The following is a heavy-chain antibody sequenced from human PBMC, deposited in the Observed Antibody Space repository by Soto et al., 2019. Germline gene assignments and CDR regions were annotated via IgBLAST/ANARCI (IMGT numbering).Heavy chain of an antibody. J-gene: IGHJ3*01. CDR3: AKTRLYDNNDYHRDGFDV. Sequence: EVRLVESGGDLVQPGGSLRLSCAASGYTFWTYSMSWVRQAPRKGLEWVSGISGSGTATYYTDSVKGRFTVSRDNSKDTLFLQMNTLRVEDTAVYYCAKTRLYDNNDYHRDGFDVWGPGTVVTVSS. V-gene: IGHV3-23*04. D-gene: IGHD3-22*01. CDR2: ISGSGTAT. CDR1: GYTFWTYS.